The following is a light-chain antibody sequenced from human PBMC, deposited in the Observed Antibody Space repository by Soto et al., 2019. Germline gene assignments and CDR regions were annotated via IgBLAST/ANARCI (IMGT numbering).Light chain of an antibody. Sequence: QSVLTQPPSASGTPGQRVTISCSGSSSNIGSNTVNWYQQLPGTAPKLLIYSNNQRPSGVPDRFSGSKSGTSASLAFSVLQSEDEADYYCAAWDDSLNGRVFGTGTKVTVL. CDR1: SSNIGSNT. CDR2: SNN. CDR3: AAWDDSLNGRV. J-gene: IGLJ1*01. V-gene: IGLV1-44*01.